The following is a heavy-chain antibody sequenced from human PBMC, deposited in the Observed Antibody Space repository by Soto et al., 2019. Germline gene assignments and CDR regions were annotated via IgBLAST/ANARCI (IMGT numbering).Heavy chain of an antibody. V-gene: IGHV1-69*13. J-gene: IGHJ6*02. CDR1: GGTFSSYA. CDR3: ARGSSSGNYYGMDV. CDR2: IIPIFGTA. D-gene: IGHD6-6*01. Sequence: GASVKVSCKASGGTFSSYAISWVRQAPGQGLEWMGGIIPIFGTANYAQKFQGRVTITADESTGTAYMELSSLRSEDTAVYYCARGSSSGNYYGMDVWGQGTTVTVSS.